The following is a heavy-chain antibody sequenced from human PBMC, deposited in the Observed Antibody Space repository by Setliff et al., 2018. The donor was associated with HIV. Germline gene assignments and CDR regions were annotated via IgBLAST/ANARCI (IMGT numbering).Heavy chain of an antibody. CDR1: GGSISNYY. Sequence: SETLSLTCTVSGGSISNYYWSWIRQPPGKGLEWIASIQYSDSSHYNPSLQSRVTVSVDTSTKQFSLYLSSVNETDTAVYYCARSGYTSGFYWVFGAFGVWGQGKMVTVSS. V-gene: IGHV4-59*01. J-gene: IGHJ3*01. CDR3: ARSGYTSGFYWVFGAFGV. CDR2: IQYSDSS. D-gene: IGHD3-22*01.